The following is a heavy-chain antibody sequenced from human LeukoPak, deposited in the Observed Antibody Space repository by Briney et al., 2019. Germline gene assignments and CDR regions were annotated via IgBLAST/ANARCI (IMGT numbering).Heavy chain of an antibody. D-gene: IGHD3-22*01. CDR2: IIPILGIA. J-gene: IGHJ4*02. Sequence: GASVKVSCKASGGTFSSYTISWVRQAPGQGPEWMGRIIPILGIANYAQKFQGRVTITADESTSTAYMELSSLRSEDTAVYYCARDEGNDSSGYLPFDYWGQGTLVTVSS. CDR3: ARDEGNDSSGYLPFDY. V-gene: IGHV1-69*04. CDR1: GGTFSSYT.